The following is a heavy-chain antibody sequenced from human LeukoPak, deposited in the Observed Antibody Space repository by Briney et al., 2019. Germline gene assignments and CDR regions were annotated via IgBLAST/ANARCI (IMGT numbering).Heavy chain of an antibody. Sequence: GGSLRLSCAASGFTFSSYVMRWVRQAQGKGLEWVSAISGSGGSTYYAASVKGRLTISRDNSKNTLYLQMNSLRAEDTAVYYCAKDPHSIAARPSPWGQGTLVTVSS. V-gene: IGHV3-23*01. J-gene: IGHJ5*02. CDR2: ISGSGGST. CDR3: AKDPHSIAARPSP. CDR1: GFTFSSYV. D-gene: IGHD6-6*01.